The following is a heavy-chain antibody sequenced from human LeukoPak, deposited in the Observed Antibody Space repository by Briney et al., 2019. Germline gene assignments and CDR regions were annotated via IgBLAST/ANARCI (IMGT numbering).Heavy chain of an antibody. D-gene: IGHD1-26*01. Sequence: SETLSLTCTVSGVSMSSYYWSWIRQPPGKGLEWIGYIYYSGSTNYNPSLKSRVTISLDTSKNQFSLNLSSVTAADTAVYYCARDRYSGTYWGYFDYWGQGTLVTVSS. CDR2: IYYSGST. V-gene: IGHV4-59*01. CDR3: ARDRYSGTYWGYFDY. J-gene: IGHJ4*02. CDR1: GVSMSSYY.